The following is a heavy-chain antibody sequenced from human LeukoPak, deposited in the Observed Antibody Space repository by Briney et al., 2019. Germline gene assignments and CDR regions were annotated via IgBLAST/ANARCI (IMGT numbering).Heavy chain of an antibody. Sequence: SETLSLTCTVSGGSINNYLWYWIRQPPGKGLEWIGYTSHSGGTNYDPSLKGRVTMSLDTSKNQFSLNLGSVTAADTAVYYCARPPAARLTFDYWGQGTLVTVSS. CDR1: GGSINNYL. V-gene: IGHV4-59*01. CDR2: TSHSGGT. CDR3: ARPPAARLTFDY. D-gene: IGHD2-2*01. J-gene: IGHJ4*02.